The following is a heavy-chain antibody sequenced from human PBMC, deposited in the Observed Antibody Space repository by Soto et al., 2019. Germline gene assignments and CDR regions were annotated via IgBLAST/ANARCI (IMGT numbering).Heavy chain of an antibody. V-gene: IGHV3-30-3*01. J-gene: IGHJ6*02. CDR3: ARDWTTVHPYGMDV. CDR2: ISYDGSNK. Sequence: PGGSLRLSCAASGFTFSSYAMHWVRQAPGKGLEWVAVISYDGSNKYYADSVKGRFTISRDNSKNTLYLQMNSLRAEDTAVYYCARDWTTVHPYGMDVWGQGTTVTVSS. CDR1: GFTFSSYA. D-gene: IGHD4-4*01.